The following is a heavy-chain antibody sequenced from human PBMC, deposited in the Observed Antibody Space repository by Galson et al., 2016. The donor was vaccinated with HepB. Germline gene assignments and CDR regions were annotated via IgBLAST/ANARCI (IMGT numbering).Heavy chain of an antibody. Sequence: VYGGSFSGYYWSWIRQPPGKGLEWIGEINHRGSTSYTPSLTLRVTLPVDPSTHPFSLNLRSVTAADTAVYYCAQTSRGYYYFDRWGQGTLVTVSS. CDR3: AQTSRGYYYFDR. CDR1: GGSFSGYY. J-gene: IGHJ5*02. D-gene: IGHD3-22*01. CDR2: INHRGST. V-gene: IGHV4-34*01.